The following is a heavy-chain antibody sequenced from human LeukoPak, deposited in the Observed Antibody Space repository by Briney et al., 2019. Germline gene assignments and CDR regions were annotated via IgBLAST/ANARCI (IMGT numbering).Heavy chain of an antibody. D-gene: IGHD2-2*02. Sequence: SETLSLTCAVYGGSFSGYYWSWIRQPPGKGLEWIGEINHSGSTNYNPSLKSRVTISVDTSKNQFSLKLSSVTAADTAVYYCARGLGRSSTSCYTPWFDRWGQGTLVTVSS. CDR1: GGSFSGYY. CDR3: ARGLGRSSTSCYTPWFDR. J-gene: IGHJ5*02. CDR2: INHSGST. V-gene: IGHV4-34*01.